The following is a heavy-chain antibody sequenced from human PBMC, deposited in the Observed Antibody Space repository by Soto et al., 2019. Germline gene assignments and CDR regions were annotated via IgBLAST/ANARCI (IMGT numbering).Heavy chain of an antibody. CDR2: ISGSGGST. Sequence: GGSLRLSCAASGFTFSSYAMSWVRQAPGKGLEWVSAISGSGGSTYYADSVKGRFTISRDNSKNTLYLQMNSLRAEDTAVYYFANPQAWLAYFGYRGQGTLGTVSS. D-gene: IGHD6-19*01. J-gene: IGHJ4*02. V-gene: IGHV3-23*01. CDR3: ANPQAWLAYFGY. CDR1: GFTFSSYA.